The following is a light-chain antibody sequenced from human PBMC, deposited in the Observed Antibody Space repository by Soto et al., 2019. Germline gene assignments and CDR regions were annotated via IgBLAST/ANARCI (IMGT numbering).Light chain of an antibody. J-gene: IGLJ1*01. CDR2: QVT. Sequence: QSALTQPASVSGSLGQSITISCTGTGSDIAGYNYISWYQQLPGKAPKLMIYQVTIRPSGISNRFSASNSGNTASLTISGLQAEDEAEYYCTSFPSTSSLYVFGTGTKLTVL. CDR1: GSDIAGYNY. CDR3: TSFPSTSSLYV. V-gene: IGLV2-14*01.